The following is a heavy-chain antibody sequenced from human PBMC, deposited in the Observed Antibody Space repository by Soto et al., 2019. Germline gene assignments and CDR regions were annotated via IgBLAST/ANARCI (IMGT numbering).Heavy chain of an antibody. CDR3: ARGVTRGVMGRYFDY. J-gene: IGHJ4*02. D-gene: IGHD3-10*01. CDR1: GGSFSGYY. V-gene: IGHV4-34*01. CDR2: INHSGST. Sequence: SETLSLTCAVYGGSFSGYYWSWIRQPPGKGLEWIGEINHSGSTNYNPSLKSRVTISVDTSKNQFSLKLSSVTAADTAVYYCARGVTRGVMGRYFDYWGQGTLVTVSS.